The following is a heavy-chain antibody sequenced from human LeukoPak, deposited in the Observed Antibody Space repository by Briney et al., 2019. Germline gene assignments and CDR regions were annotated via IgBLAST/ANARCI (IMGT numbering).Heavy chain of an antibody. CDR1: GYSFTSYW. Sequence: GESLKISCKGSGYSFTSYWIGWVRQMPGEGLEWMGIIYPGDSDTRYSPSFQGQVTISADKSISTAYLQWSSLKASDTAMYYCARQVSSSWYRIWFDPWGQGTLVTVSS. CDR3: ARQVSSSWYRIWFDP. D-gene: IGHD6-13*01. CDR2: IYPGDSDT. J-gene: IGHJ5*02. V-gene: IGHV5-51*01.